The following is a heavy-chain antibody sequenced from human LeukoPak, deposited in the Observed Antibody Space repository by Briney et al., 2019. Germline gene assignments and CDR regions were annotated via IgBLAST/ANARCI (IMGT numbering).Heavy chain of an antibody. CDR2: IYTSGST. CDR3: ARGYSYGYNGMDV. Sequence: PSQTLSLTCTVSGGSISSGSYYWSWIRQPAGKGLEWIGRIYTSGSTNYNPSLKSRVTISVDTSKNQFSLKLSSVTAADTAVYYCARGYSYGYNGMDVWGQGTTVTVSS. V-gene: IGHV4-61*02. J-gene: IGHJ6*02. D-gene: IGHD5-18*01. CDR1: GGSISSGSYY.